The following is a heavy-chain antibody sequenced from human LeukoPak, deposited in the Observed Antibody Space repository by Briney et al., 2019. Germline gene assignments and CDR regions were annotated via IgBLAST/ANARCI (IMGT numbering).Heavy chain of an antibody. CDR2: INPNSGGT. CDR1: GYTFTSYG. V-gene: IGHV1-2*02. CDR3: ARDGAQDAFDI. Sequence: ASVKVSCKASGYTFTSYGISWVRQAPGQGLEWMGWINPNSGGTNYAQKFQGRVTMTRDTSISTAYMELSRLRSDDTAVYYCARDGAQDAFDIWGQGTMVTVSS. D-gene: IGHD4/OR15-4a*01. J-gene: IGHJ3*02.